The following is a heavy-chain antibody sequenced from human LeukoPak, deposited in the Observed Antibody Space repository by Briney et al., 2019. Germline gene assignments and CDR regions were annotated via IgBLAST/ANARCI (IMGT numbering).Heavy chain of an antibody. CDR3: ARAGGAEPGGWFGELLLGKQAYYFDY. J-gene: IGHJ4*02. CDR2: ISSSGSTV. Sequence: GGPLRLSCAASGFTCSSYEMNWVRQAPGKGLEWASYISSSGSTVYYADSVKGRFTISRDNAKNSLYLQMNILRAENTAVYYCARAGGAEPGGWFGELLLGKQAYYFDYWGQGTLVTVSS. V-gene: IGHV3-48*03. D-gene: IGHD3-10*01. CDR1: GFTCSSYE.